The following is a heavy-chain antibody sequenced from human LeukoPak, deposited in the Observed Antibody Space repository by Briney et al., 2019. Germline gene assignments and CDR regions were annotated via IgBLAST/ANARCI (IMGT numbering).Heavy chain of an antibody. CDR1: GGSISSDGYY. CDR2: IYYSGNT. Sequence: KPSQTLSLTCTVSGGSISSDGYYWSWIRQHPGKGLEWIGYIYYSGNTYYNPSLKSRITISAGTSKNQFFLNLSSVTAADTAVYYCTRGSVTPVPGFDYWGQGTLVTVSS. CDR3: TRGSVTPVPGFDY. J-gene: IGHJ4*02. D-gene: IGHD4-17*01. V-gene: IGHV4-31*03.